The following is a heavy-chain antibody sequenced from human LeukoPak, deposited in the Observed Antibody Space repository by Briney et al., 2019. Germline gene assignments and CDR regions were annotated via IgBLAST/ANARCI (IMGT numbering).Heavy chain of an antibody. V-gene: IGHV3-30*18. Sequence: GGSLRLSCAASGFTFSSYGMHWVRQAPGKGLEWVAVISYDGSNKYYADSVKGRFTISRDNSKNTLYLQMDSLRAEDTAVYYCAKATGDYWGQGTLVTVSS. CDR3: AKATGDY. J-gene: IGHJ4*02. CDR2: ISYDGSNK. CDR1: GFTFSSYG.